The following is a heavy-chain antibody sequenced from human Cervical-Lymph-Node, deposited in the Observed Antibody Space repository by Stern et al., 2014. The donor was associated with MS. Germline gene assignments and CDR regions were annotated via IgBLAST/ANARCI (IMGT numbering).Heavy chain of an antibody. D-gene: IGHD3-10*01. V-gene: IGHV1-18*04. Sequence: DQLVESGAEVKKPGASGRVPCKAPGFTFTSYGIGWGRRAPGKGLDWMVWISAYNGNTTYAQKLQGRVTMTTDTSTSTAYMELRSLRSDDTAVYYCARDGSYYGMDVWGQGTTVTVSS. CDR1: GFTFTSYG. CDR2: ISAYNGNT. CDR3: ARDGSYYGMDV. J-gene: IGHJ6*02.